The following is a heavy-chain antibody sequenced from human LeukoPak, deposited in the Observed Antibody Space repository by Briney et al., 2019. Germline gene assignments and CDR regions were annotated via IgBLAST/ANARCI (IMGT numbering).Heavy chain of an antibody. Sequence: ASVKVSCKASGYTFTSYGTSWVRQAPGQGLEWMGWISPYNGNTNYAQKLQGRVTMSTDTSTSTAYMELRSLRSDDTAMYYCARDYFGSGPYYAFEIWGQGTMVTVSS. V-gene: IGHV1-18*01. J-gene: IGHJ3*02. D-gene: IGHD3-10*01. CDR2: ISPYNGNT. CDR1: GYTFTSYG. CDR3: ARDYFGSGPYYAFEI.